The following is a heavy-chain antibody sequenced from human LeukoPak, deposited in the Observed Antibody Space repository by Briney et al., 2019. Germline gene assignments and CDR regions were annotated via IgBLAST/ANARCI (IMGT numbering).Heavy chain of an antibody. Sequence: GGSLRLSCGASGFTFGGYWMYWVRQAPGKGLEWVANIKYDGSEKNYVDSVKGRFTISRDNAKNSLYLQMNSLRAEDTAVYYCARDGVSSSPDFGYWGQGTLVTVSS. CDR3: ARDGVSSSPDFGY. D-gene: IGHD6-6*01. J-gene: IGHJ4*02. V-gene: IGHV3-7*01. CDR1: GFTFGGYW. CDR2: IKYDGSEK.